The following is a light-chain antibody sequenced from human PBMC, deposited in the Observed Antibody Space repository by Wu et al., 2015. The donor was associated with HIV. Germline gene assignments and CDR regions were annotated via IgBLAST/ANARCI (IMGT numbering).Light chain of an antibody. CDR3: QQYGSSPET. CDR2: DAS. Sequence: EIVLTQSPVTLSLSPGESATLSCRASQTVSTYLAWYQQKTGQAPRLLIYDASKRATGIPARFSGSGSGTDFTLTISRLEPEDFAVYYCQQYGSSPETFGGGTKVEIK. V-gene: IGKV3-20*01. J-gene: IGKJ4*01. CDR1: QTVSTY.